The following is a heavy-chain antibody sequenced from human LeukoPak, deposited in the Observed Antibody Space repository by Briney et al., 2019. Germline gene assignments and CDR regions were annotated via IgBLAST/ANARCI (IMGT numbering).Heavy chain of an antibody. CDR1: GFTVSSNY. CDR2: IYSGGST. D-gene: IGHD6-19*01. CDR3: ARVGYSSGWYRQ. Sequence: PGGSLRLSCAASGFTVSSNYMSWVRPAPGEGLEWVSVIYSGGSTYYADSVKGRFTISRDNSKNTLYLQMNSLRPEDTAVYYCARVGYSSGWYRQWGQGTLVTVSS. V-gene: IGHV3-66*01. J-gene: IGHJ4*02.